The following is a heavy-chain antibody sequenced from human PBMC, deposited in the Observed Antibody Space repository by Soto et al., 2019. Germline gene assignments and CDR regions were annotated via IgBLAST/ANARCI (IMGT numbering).Heavy chain of an antibody. CDR3: AATYYYDSSGYSFDY. J-gene: IGHJ4*02. CDR2: TVVGSGNT. D-gene: IGHD3-22*01. V-gene: IGHV1-58*02. Sequence: SVKVSCKASGFTFTSSAMQWVRQARGQRLEWIGWTVVGSGNTNYAQKFQERVTITRDMSTSTAYMELSSLRSEDTAVYYCAATYYYDSSGYSFDYWGQGTLVTVSS. CDR1: GFTFTSSA.